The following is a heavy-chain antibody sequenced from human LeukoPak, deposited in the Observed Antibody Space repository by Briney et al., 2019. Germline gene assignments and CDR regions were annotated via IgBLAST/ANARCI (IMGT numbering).Heavy chain of an antibody. V-gene: IGHV1-8*03. CDR1: GYTFTSYD. D-gene: IGHD3-3*01. CDR3: ARVLRSRAPIWSGYYPRKRENYYYYMDV. Sequence: GASVKVSCKASGYTFTSYDINWVRQATGRGLEWMGWMNPNSGNTGYAQKFQGRVTITRNTSISTAYMELSSLRSEDTAVYYCARVLRSRAPIWSGYYPRKRENYYYYMDVWGKGTTVTVSS. J-gene: IGHJ6*03. CDR2: MNPNSGNT.